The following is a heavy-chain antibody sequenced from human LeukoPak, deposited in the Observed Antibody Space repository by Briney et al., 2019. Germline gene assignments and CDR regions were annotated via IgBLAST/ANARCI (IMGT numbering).Heavy chain of an antibody. Sequence: SETLSLTCTVSGGSISSYYWSWIRQPPGKGLEWIGYIYYSGSTNYNPSLKSRVTISVDTSKNQFSLKLKSVTAADTAVYYCAKDNGMATIFGRFDYWGQGTLVTVSS. CDR2: IYYSGST. CDR1: GGSISSYY. CDR3: AKDNGMATIFGRFDY. J-gene: IGHJ4*02. D-gene: IGHD5-24*01. V-gene: IGHV4-59*01.